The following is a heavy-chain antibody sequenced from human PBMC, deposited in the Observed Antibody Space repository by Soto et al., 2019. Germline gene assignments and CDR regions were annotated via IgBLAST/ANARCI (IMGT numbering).Heavy chain of an antibody. J-gene: IGHJ4*02. CDR2: ISYDGSNK. CDR3: PKDRYSGIYFRYYFDS. Sequence: QVQMVESGGGVDQPGRSLRLSCAASGFTFSSYDMYWVRQAPGKGLEWVALISYDGSNKYYADSVQGRFTICRDNSKNTLYLQMNSMRAEDTAVYYCPKDRYSGIYFRYYFDSRGQGTLVSVS. CDR1: GFTFSSYD. D-gene: IGHD1-26*01. V-gene: IGHV3-30*18.